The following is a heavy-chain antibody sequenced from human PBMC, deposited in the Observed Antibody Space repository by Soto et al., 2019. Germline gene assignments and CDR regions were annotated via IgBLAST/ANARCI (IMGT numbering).Heavy chain of an antibody. J-gene: IGHJ3*02. D-gene: IGHD2-15*01. CDR2: INPSGGST. CDR3: ARWGVVVVAATGAFDI. CDR1: GYTFTSYY. Sequence: QVQLVQSGAEVKKPGASVKVSCKASGYTFTSYYMHWVRQAPGQGLEWMGIINPSGGSTSYAQKFQGRVTMTRDTATSTVYMELSSLRSEDTAVYYCARWGVVVVAATGAFDIWGQGTMVTVSS. V-gene: IGHV1-46*01.